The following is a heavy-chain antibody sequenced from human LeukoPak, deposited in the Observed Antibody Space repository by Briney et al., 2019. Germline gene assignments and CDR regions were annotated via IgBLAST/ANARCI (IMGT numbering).Heavy chain of an antibody. Sequence: ASVKVSCKVSGHSLTELSVHWVRQAPGKGLEWMGRFDPEDGETVYAQNFQGRVTLTEDTSLDTADMEVYILRAEDTAVYYCATPGPAPINNWFETWGQGTLVTVSS. J-gene: IGHJ5*02. D-gene: IGHD2-2*01. V-gene: IGHV1-24*01. CDR1: GHSLTELS. CDR3: ATPGPAPINNWFET. CDR2: FDPEDGET.